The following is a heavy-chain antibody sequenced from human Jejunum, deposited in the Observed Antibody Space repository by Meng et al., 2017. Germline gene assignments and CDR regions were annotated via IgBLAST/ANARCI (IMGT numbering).Heavy chain of an antibody. D-gene: IGHD3-10*01. J-gene: IGHJ4*02. Sequence: EVQLVGSGGGLVQPGGSLRLSCAATGFTFSNYYMHWARQAPGKGLVWVSRITNDGTTTNYADSVKGRFTISRDNAKNSLYLQMNSLRVEDTAVYYCANYVSGEGGLDFWGQGTLVTVSS. CDR3: ANYVSGEGGLDF. CDR1: GFTFSNYY. V-gene: IGHV3-74*02. CDR2: ITNDGTTT.